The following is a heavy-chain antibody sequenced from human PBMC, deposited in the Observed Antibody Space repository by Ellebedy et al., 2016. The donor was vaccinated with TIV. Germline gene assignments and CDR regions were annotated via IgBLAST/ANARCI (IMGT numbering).Heavy chain of an antibody. V-gene: IGHV1-3*01. D-gene: IGHD6-13*01. J-gene: IGHJ4*02. CDR2: INAGNGNT. Sequence: ASVKVSCXASGYTFTSYAMHWVRQAPGQRLEWMGWINAGNGNTKYSQKFQGRVTITRDTSASTAYMELSSLRSEDTAVYYCARDGLIAAAGTYNYFDYWGQGTLVTVSS. CDR3: ARDGLIAAAGTYNYFDY. CDR1: GYTFTSYA.